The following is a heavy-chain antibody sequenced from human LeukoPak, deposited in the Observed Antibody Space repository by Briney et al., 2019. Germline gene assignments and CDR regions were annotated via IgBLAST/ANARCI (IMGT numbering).Heavy chain of an antibody. CDR2: VKYDGTVT. Sequence: GGSLRLSCAASGFAISSYWMSWVRQAPGKGLGWVARVKYDGTVTTYADFVKGRFTISKDSAKNTLYLQMNSLRAEDTGVYYCVKSDWFDPWGQGTLVTVSS. CDR3: VKSDWFDP. V-gene: IGHV3-74*01. CDR1: GFAISSYW. J-gene: IGHJ5*02.